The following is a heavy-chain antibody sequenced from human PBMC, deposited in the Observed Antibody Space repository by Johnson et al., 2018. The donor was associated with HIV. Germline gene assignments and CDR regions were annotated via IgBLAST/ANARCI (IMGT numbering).Heavy chain of an antibody. Sequence: VQLVESGGGVVRPGGSLRLSCAASGFTFDDYGMSWVRQAPGKGLEWVSGITWNGGGTHYADSVKGRFTISRDNAKNSLYLQMNSLRAEDTAIYYCAKGRYSSSWYLAGAFDIWGQGTMVTVSS. CDR1: GFTFDDYG. J-gene: IGHJ3*02. CDR3: AKGRYSSSWYLAGAFDI. V-gene: IGHV3-20*04. CDR2: ITWNGGGT. D-gene: IGHD6-13*01.